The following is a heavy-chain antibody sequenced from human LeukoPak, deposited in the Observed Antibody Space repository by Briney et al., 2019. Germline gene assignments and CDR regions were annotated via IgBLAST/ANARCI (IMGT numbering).Heavy chain of an antibody. CDR2: IWYDGNSQ. CDR3: ARYFSHYFDY. CDR1: GFTFSSYG. J-gene: IGHJ4*02. D-gene: IGHD3-3*01. V-gene: IGHV3-33*08. Sequence: PGGSLRLSCAASGFTFSSYGMHWVRQAPGKGLEWVALIWYDGNSQYYADSVKGRFTISRDNSKYTLYLQMNSLRVEDTAVYYCARYFSHYFDYWGQGTLVTVSS.